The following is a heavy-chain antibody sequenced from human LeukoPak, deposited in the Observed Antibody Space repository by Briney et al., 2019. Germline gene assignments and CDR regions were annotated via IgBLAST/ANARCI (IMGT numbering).Heavy chain of an antibody. D-gene: IGHD2-2*01. CDR1: GFTFSTYT. CDR2: ISSSSNNI. CDR3: ARGYQRPDY. Sequence: GGSLRLSCAASGFTFSTYTMNWVRQAPGKGLEWVSSISSSSNNIHYADSVKGRFTISRDNAMNSVHLQMNSLRVEDTAVYYCARGYQRPDYWGQGTLITVSS. V-gene: IGHV3-21*01. J-gene: IGHJ4*02.